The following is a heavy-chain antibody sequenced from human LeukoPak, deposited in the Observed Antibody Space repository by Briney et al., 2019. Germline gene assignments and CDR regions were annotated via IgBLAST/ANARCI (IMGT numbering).Heavy chain of an antibody. CDR3: ARQSRITMVRGVPPDDY. D-gene: IGHD3-10*01. V-gene: IGHV1-2*02. CDR2: INPNSGGT. Sequence: ASVKVSCKASGYTLTGYYMHWVRQAPGQGLEWMGWINPNSGGTNYAQKFQGRVTMTRDTSISTAYMELSRLRSDDTAVYYCARQSRITMVRGVPPDDYWGQGTLVTVSS. CDR1: GYTLTGYY. J-gene: IGHJ4*02.